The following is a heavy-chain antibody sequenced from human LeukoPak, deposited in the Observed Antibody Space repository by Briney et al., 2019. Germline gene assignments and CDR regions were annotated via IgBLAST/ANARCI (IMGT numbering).Heavy chain of an antibody. J-gene: IGHJ4*02. CDR2: ISYDGRNK. V-gene: IGHV3-30*18. D-gene: IGHD3-9*01. CDR1: GFTFSNYG. CDR3: AKDSSRYFDWLSFTDFGLDY. Sequence: GGSLRLSCAASGFTFSNYGMHWVRQAPGKGLEWVAVISYDGRNKYYADSVKDRFTISRDNSKNTLYLQMNSLRAEDAALYHCAKDSSRYFDWLSFTDFGLDYWGQGTLVTVSS.